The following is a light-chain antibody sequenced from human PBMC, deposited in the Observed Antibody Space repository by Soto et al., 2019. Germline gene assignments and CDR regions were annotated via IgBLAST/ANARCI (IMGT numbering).Light chain of an antibody. CDR1: QSITTF. CDR2: AAS. CDR3: QQSFSSPPWT. Sequence: GDRVRIPCCSSQSITTFLAWYQQKPGKAPNLLIYAASSLHSGVPSRFSGSGSGTDFTLTISSLQPEDFATYYCQQSFSSPPWTFGQGTKVDIK. V-gene: IGKV1-39*01. J-gene: IGKJ1*01.